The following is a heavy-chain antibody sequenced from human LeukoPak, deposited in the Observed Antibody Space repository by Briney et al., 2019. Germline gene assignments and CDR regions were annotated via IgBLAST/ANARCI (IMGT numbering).Heavy chain of an antibody. Sequence: GGSLRLSCAASGFRFSTYWMSWVRQAPGKGLEWVANIKEDGSEKYYVDSVKGRFTISRDNAKNSLFLQMNSLRVDDTAVYYCARGGSYYANWGQGTLVTVSS. CDR1: GFRFSTYW. V-gene: IGHV3-7*04. D-gene: IGHD3-10*01. CDR2: IKEDGSEK. CDR3: ARGGSYYAN. J-gene: IGHJ4*02.